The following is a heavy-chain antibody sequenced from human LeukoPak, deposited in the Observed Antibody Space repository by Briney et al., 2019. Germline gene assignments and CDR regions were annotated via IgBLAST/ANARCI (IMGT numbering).Heavy chain of an antibody. CDR2: INHSGST. Sequence: PSETLSLTCSVYGGSVSGYYWSWIRQPPGKGLEWIGEINHSGSTNYNPSLKSRVNMPVDTARNQFYLKLSLVTAAHTAVYSCAGGRPRYDILTTYYGNDYWGQGTLVTVSS. CDR3: AGGRPRYDILTTYYGNDY. J-gene: IGHJ4*02. CDR1: GGSVSGYY. D-gene: IGHD3-9*01. V-gene: IGHV4-34*01.